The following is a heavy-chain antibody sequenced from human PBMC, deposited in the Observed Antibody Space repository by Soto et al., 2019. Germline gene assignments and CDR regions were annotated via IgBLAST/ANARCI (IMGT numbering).Heavy chain of an antibody. D-gene: IGHD6-6*01. CDR1: GGTFSSYT. Sequence: QVQLVQSGAEVKKPGSSVKVSCKASGGTFSSYTINWVRQAPGQGLEWMGRIIPTLDIADYTQKFQGRVTITADKSTSTVYMELSSLRSEATAVYYCAREYSSSSSDWFDPWGQGTLVTVSS. CDR2: IIPTLDIA. V-gene: IGHV1-69*08. CDR3: AREYSSSSSDWFDP. J-gene: IGHJ5*02.